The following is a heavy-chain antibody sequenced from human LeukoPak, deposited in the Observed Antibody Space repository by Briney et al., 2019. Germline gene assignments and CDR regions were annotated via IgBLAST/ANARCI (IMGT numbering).Heavy chain of an antibody. D-gene: IGHD3-22*01. Sequence: SETLSLTCTVSGGSISSYYWSWLRQPPGKGLEWIGYIYYSGSTNYNPSLKSRVTISVDTSKNQFSLKLSSVTAADTAVYYCARGGASGRYYYDSSGSFDYWGQGTLVTVSS. J-gene: IGHJ4*02. CDR3: ARGGASGRYYYDSSGSFDY. V-gene: IGHV4-59*01. CDR2: IYYSGST. CDR1: GGSISSYY.